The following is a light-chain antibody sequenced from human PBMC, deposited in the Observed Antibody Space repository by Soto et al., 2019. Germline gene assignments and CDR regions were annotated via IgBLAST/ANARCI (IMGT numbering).Light chain of an antibody. Sequence: QSVLTQPASVSGSPGQSITISCTGTSSDVGGYNYVSWYQQHPGKAPKLMIYEVSNRPSGVPNRFSGSKSGNTASLTISGLQAEDEADYYCSSYTSSSLYVFGTGTKVTVL. CDR2: EVS. J-gene: IGLJ1*01. CDR1: SSDVGGYNY. V-gene: IGLV2-14*01. CDR3: SSYTSSSLYV.